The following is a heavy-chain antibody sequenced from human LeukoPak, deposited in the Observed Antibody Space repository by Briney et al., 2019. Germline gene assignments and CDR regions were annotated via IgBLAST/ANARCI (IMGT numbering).Heavy chain of an antibody. Sequence: SGTLCLTCAVSGYSISSGYYWGWIRQPPGKGLEWIGSIYHSGSTYYNPSLKSRVTISVDTSKNQFSLKLSSVTAADTAVYYCATLYNWNDATTRAFDIWGQGTMVTVSS. CDR1: GYSISSGYY. V-gene: IGHV4-38-2*01. D-gene: IGHD1-1*01. CDR2: IYHSGST. CDR3: ATLYNWNDATTRAFDI. J-gene: IGHJ3*02.